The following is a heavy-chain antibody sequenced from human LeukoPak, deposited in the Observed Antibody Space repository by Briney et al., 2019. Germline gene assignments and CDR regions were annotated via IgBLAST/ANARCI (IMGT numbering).Heavy chain of an antibody. CDR1: GGSISSYY. CDR2: IYYSGST. Sequence: PSETLSLTCTVSGGSISSYYWSWIRQPPGKGLEWIGYIYYSGSTNYNPSLKSRVTISVDTSKNQFSLKLSSVTAADTAVYYCARPTGDCSGGSCYFADYYMDVWGKGTTVTISS. J-gene: IGHJ6*03. CDR3: ARPTGDCSGGSCYFADYYMDV. V-gene: IGHV4-59*08. D-gene: IGHD2-15*01.